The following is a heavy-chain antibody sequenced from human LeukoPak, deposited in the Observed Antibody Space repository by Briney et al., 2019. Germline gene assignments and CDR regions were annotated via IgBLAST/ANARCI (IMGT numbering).Heavy chain of an antibody. CDR2: ISYDGSNK. J-gene: IGHJ4*02. D-gene: IGHD3-10*01. CDR3: AKDNGRVRGVIIAG. V-gene: IGHV3-30-3*01. Sequence: SGGSLRLSCAASGFTFSSYAMHWVRQAPGKGLEWVAVISYDGSNKYYADSVKGRFTISRDNSKNTLYLQMNSLRAEDTAVYYCAKDNGRVRGVIIAGWGQGTLVTVSS. CDR1: GFTFSSYA.